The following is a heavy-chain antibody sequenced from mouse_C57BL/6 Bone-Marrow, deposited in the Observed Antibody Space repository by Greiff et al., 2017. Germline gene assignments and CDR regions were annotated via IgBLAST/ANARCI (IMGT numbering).Heavy chain of an antibody. CDR3: ARGGCHDGYWYFDV. CDR2: IDPSDSYT. J-gene: IGHJ1*03. D-gene: IGHD2-3*01. V-gene: IGHV1-50*01. Sequence: VQLQQSGAELVKPGASVKLSCKASGYTFTSYWMQWVKQRPGQGLEWIGEIDPSDSYTNYNQKFKGKATLTVDTSSSTAYVQLSSLTSEDSAVYYCARGGCHDGYWYFDVWGTGTTVTVSS. CDR1: GYTFTSYW.